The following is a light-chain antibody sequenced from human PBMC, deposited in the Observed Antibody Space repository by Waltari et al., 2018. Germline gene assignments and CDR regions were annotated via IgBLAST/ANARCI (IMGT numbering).Light chain of an antibody. Sequence: SYELTQPPSVSVSPGQTARIPCSGDALTKQSAYWYQQKAGQAPVMVMFKDTERPSGIPERFSGSSSGTTVTLTIGGVQAEDEADYYCQSAERSGTYMVFGGGTKVTVL. V-gene: IGLV3-25*03. CDR3: QSAERSGTYMV. CDR2: KDT. J-gene: IGLJ2*01. CDR1: ALTKQS.